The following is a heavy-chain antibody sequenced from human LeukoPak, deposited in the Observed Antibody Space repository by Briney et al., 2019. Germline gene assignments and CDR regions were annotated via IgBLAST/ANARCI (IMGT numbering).Heavy chain of an antibody. V-gene: IGHV1-69*04. J-gene: IGHJ4*02. Sequence: ASVKVSCKASGGTFSSYAISWVRQAPGQGLEWMGRIIPILGIANYAQKFQGRVTITADKSTSTAYMELSSLRSEDTAVYYCARGGGRDCSGGSCYFDYWGQGTLVTVSS. CDR1: GGTFSSYA. CDR3: ARGGGRDCSGGSCYFDY. D-gene: IGHD2-15*01. CDR2: IIPILGIA.